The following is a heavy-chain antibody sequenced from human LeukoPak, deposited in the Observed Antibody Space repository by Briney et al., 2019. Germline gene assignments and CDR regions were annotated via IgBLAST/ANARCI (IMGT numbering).Heavy chain of an antibody. CDR3: ARVAAIYHSSGYQDY. CDR2: IIPIFGTA. D-gene: IGHD3-22*01. CDR1: GGTFSSYA. Sequence: SVKVSCTASGGTFSSYAISWVRQAPGQGVEWMGGIIPIFGTANYAQKFQGRVTITADKSTSTAYMELSGLRSEDTAVYYCARVAAIYHSSGYQDYWGQGTLVTVSS. V-gene: IGHV1-69*06. J-gene: IGHJ4*02.